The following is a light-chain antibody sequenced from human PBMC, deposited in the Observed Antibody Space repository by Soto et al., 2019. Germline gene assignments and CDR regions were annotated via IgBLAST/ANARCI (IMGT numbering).Light chain of an antibody. CDR1: QSISSY. Sequence: DIQMTQSTSSLSASVGDRVTITCRASQSISSYLNWYQQKPGQAPKLLIYAASSLQSGVPSRFSGSGSGTDFTPTISSLQPEEFATYDCQQRYSTPITFGQGTRLEI. CDR2: AAS. CDR3: QQRYSTPIT. J-gene: IGKJ5*01. V-gene: IGKV1-39*01.